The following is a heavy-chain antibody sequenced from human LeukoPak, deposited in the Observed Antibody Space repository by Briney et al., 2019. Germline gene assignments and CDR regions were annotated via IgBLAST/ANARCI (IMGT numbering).Heavy chain of an antibody. CDR3: ARGSIAAAQLPLDY. CDR2: IYHSGST. J-gene: IGHJ4*02. V-gene: IGHV4-4*02. CDR1: GGSISSSNW. Sequence: PSETLSLTCAVSGGSISSSNWWSWVRQPPGKGLEWIGEIYHSGSTNYNPSLKSRVTISVDKSKNQFSLKLSSVTAADTAVYYCARGSIAAAQLPLDYWGQGTLVTVSS. D-gene: IGHD6-13*01.